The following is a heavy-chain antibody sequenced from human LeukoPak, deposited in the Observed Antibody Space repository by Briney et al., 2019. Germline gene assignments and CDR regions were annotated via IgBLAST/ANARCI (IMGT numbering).Heavy chain of an antibody. CDR3: AGHCGSDCERHSPYYYYGMDV. J-gene: IGHJ6*02. CDR1: GFTFSSYW. D-gene: IGHD2-21*02. V-gene: IGHV3-7*01. CDR2: IKQDGSEK. Sequence: GGSLRLSCAASGFTFSSYWMSWVRQAPGNGLEWVANIKQDGSEKYYVDSVKGRFTISRDNAKNSLYLQMNSLRAEDTAVYYCAGHCGSDCERHSPYYYYGMDVWGQGTTVTVSS.